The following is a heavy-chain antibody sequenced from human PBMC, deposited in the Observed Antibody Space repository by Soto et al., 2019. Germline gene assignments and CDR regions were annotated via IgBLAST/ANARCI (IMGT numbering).Heavy chain of an antibody. V-gene: IGHV3-23*01. CDR2: ISGSGGST. J-gene: IGHJ4*02. CDR3: LGFVVVVVAATPT. Sequence: GGSLRLCCAASGFTFSSYAMSRVRQAPGKGLEWVSAISGSGGSTYYADSVKGRFTISRDNSKNTLYLQMNSLRAEDTAVYYCLGFVVVVVAATPTWGQGTLVTVSS. CDR1: GFTFSSYA. D-gene: IGHD2-15*01.